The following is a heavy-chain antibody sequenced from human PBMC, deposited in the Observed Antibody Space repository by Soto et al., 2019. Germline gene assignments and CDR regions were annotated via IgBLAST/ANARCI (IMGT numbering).Heavy chain of an antibody. CDR3: ARDGSITNFGEVIPVFDY. CDR2: IIPIVDIT. D-gene: IGHD3-3*01. J-gene: IGHJ4*02. V-gene: IGHV1-46*01. Sequence: ASVKVSFKASGYTFTSYYMHWVRQAPGQGLEWMGMIIPIVDITSYAQKFQGRITMTTDKSTSTAYMELSSLRSEDTAVYYCARDGSITNFGEVIPVFDYWGPGTLVTVSS. CDR1: GYTFTSYY.